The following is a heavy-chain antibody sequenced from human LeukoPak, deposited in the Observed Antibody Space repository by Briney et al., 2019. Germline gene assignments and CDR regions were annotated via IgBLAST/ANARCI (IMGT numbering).Heavy chain of an antibody. J-gene: IGHJ4*02. Sequence: GGSLRLSCAASGFTFSSYAMSWVRQAPGKGLEWVSAISGSGGSTYYADSVTGRFTISRDNSRNTLYLQMNSLRAEATAVYYCATLLYGDYVQPYYFDYWGQGTLVTVSS. D-gene: IGHD4-17*01. CDR3: ATLLYGDYVQPYYFDY. CDR2: ISGSGGST. CDR1: GFTFSSYA. V-gene: IGHV3-23*01.